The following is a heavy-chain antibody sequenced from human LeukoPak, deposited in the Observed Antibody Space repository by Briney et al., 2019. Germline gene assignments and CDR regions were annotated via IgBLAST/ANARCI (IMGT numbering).Heavy chain of an antibody. CDR3: AKDGEATYSSGWYGCFDY. CDR2: ISHDGSNK. J-gene: IGHJ4*02. D-gene: IGHD6-19*01. V-gene: IGHV3-30*18. Sequence: GGSLRLSCAASGFTFSSYGMHWVRQAPGEGLEWVAVISHDGSNKYYADSVKGRFTISRDNSKNTLYLQMNSLRAEDTAVYYCAKDGEATYSSGWYGCFDYWGQGTLVTVSS. CDR1: GFTFSSYG.